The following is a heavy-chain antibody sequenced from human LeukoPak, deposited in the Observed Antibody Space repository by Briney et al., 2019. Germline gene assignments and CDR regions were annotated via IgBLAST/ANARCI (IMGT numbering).Heavy chain of an antibody. V-gene: IGHV3-53*01. J-gene: IGHJ4*02. CDR3: ANDLGWIQLNLG. D-gene: IGHD5-18*01. CDR1: GFTVSSNY. CDR2: IYSGGST. Sequence: GGSLRLSCAASGFTVSSNYMSWVRQAPGKGLEWVSVIYSGGSTYYADSVRGRFTISRDNSKNTVYLQMNSLRAEDTAVYYCANDLGWIQLNLGRGQGTLVTVSS.